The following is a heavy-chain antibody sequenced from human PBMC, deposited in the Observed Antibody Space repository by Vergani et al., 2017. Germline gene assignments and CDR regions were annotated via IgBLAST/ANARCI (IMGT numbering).Heavy chain of an antibody. Sequence: EVQLVESGGGLVQPGRSLRLSCAASGLNFDDYAMHWVRQAPGKGLEWGSGISGNSGSIGYADSVKGRFTISRENAKYSLYLQMNSLRAEDTALYYCAKDHYDFWSGYPNLSPFDLWGRGTLVTVSS. D-gene: IGHD3-3*01. J-gene: IGHJ2*01. CDR2: ISGNSGSI. CDR1: GLNFDDYA. CDR3: AKDHYDFWSGYPNLSPFDL. V-gene: IGHV3-9*01.